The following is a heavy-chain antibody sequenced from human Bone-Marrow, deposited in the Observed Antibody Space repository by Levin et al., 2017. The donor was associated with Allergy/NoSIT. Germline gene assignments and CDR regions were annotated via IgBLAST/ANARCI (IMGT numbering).Heavy chain of an antibody. Sequence: SVKVSCKASGGTFSSYAISWVRQAPGQGLEWMGGIIPIFGTANYAQKFQGRVTITADESTSTAYMELSSLRSEDTAVYYCARVRVVDKYYYYYYGMDVWGQGTTVTVSS. CDR1: GGTFSSYA. V-gene: IGHV1-69*13. CDR3: ARVRVVDKYYYYYYGMDV. D-gene: IGHD2-15*01. J-gene: IGHJ6*02. CDR2: IIPIFGTA.